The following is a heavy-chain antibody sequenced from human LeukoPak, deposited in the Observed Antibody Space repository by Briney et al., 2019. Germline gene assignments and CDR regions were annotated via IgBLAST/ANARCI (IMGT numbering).Heavy chain of an antibody. J-gene: IGHJ6*03. CDR2: IKQDGSEK. D-gene: IGHD2-15*01. CDR1: GFTFSSYW. Sequence: AGGSLRLSCAASGFTFSSYWMSWVRQAPGKGLEWVANIKQDGSEKYYVDSVKGRFTISRDNAKNSLYLQMNSLRAEDTAVYYCAREGPYCSGGSCYLYYYYYYYKDVWGKGTTVTISS. V-gene: IGHV3-7*01. CDR3: AREGPYCSGGSCYLYYYYYYYKDV.